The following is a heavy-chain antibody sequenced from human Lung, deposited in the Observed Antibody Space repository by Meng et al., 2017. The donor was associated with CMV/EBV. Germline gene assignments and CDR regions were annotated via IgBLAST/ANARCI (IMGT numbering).Heavy chain of an antibody. Sequence: QAQLVQSGVEVKKPGTSVKLSCKTSGYTFNDYWIHWVRQAPGQGLEWMGRIKPSTGDTSYAQKFRGRLTVTRDTPISTVYMEVNGLTSDDTAVYYCTREGFDYWGQGALVTVSS. J-gene: IGHJ4*02. V-gene: IGHV1-2*06. CDR1: GYTFNDYW. CDR2: IKPSTGDT. CDR3: TREGFDY.